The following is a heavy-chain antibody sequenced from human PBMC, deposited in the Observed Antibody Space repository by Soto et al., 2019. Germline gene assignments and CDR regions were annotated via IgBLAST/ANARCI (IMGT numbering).Heavy chain of an antibody. CDR1: GFTFRNYW. V-gene: IGHV3-7*01. Sequence: QLVESGGGLVQPGGSLRLSCAASGFTFRNYWMSWVRQAPGKGLEWVANIKGDGSERHYVDSVKGRFTISRYNAKNSLFLQMNSMGVEDTAVYYCARDGCTSASCDIYGMDVWGQGTTVSVSS. J-gene: IGHJ6*02. CDR2: IKGDGSER. D-gene: IGHD2-2*02. CDR3: ARDGCTSASCDIYGMDV.